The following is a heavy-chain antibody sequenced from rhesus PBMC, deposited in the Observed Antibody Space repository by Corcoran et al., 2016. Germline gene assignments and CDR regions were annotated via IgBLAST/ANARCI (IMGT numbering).Heavy chain of an antibody. V-gene: IGHV3-72*01. D-gene: IGHD3-3*01. CDR2: IGPGGDT. J-gene: IGHJ6*01. CDR3: ARGPYYNIWTGYYTLYYYGLDS. CDR1: GLTFSSYA. Sequence: EVQLVESGGGLVQPGGSLRLSCAASGLTFSSYAMQWVHQAPGKGREGGSAIGPGGDTYYADAVKGRFTISRDNAKNSLYLQMHSLRAEDTAVYYCARGPYYNIWTGYYTLYYYGLDSWGQGVVVTVSS.